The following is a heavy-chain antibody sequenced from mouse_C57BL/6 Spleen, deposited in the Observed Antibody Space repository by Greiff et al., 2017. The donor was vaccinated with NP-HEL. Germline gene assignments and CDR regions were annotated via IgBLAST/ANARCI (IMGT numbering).Heavy chain of an antibody. CDR3: ASRRYDYDGFAY. Sequence: VQLQQPGAELVRPGSSVKLSCKASGYTFTSYWMHWVKQRPIQGLEWIGNIDPSDSETHYNQKFKDKATLTVDKSSSTAYMQLSSLTSEDSAVYYCASRRYDYDGFAYWGQGTLVTVSA. J-gene: IGHJ3*01. CDR1: GYTFTSYW. CDR2: IDPSDSET. D-gene: IGHD2-4*01. V-gene: IGHV1-52*01.